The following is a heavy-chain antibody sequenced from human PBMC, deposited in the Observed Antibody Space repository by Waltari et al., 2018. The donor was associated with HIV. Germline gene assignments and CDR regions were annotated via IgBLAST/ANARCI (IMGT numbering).Heavy chain of an antibody. CDR2: INNRGSA. D-gene: IGHD1-1*01. CDR1: GGSLSDSP. CDR3: VTQRRNVGTTGWFDP. Sequence: QVQLQQWGPGPVNVSATLSLTCAVYGGSLSDSPWGWIRHAPETGLEWIGEINNRGSAKYSPPFRGRVSMAVDTSKNQFSLRLRFVTAADTGLYYCVTQRRNVGTTGWFDPWGQGTLVTASS. J-gene: IGHJ5*02. V-gene: IGHV4-34*01.